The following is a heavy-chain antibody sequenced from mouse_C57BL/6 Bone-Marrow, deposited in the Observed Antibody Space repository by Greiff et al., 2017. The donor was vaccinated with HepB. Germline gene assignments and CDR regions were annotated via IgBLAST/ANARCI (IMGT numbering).Heavy chain of an antibody. J-gene: IGHJ2*01. CDR2: IRNKANGYTT. CDR3: ARPLYSFFDY. V-gene: IGHV7-3*01. CDR1: GFTFTDYY. Sequence: EVMLVESGGGLVQPGGSLSLSCAASGFTFTDYYMSWVRQPPGKALEWLGFIRNKANGYTTEYSASVKGRFTISRDNSQSILYLQMNALRAEDSATYYCARPLYSFFDYWGQGTTLTVSS.